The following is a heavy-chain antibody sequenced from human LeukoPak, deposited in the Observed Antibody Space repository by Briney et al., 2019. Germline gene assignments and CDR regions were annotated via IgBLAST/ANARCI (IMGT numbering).Heavy chain of an antibody. CDR1: GFTFSSYA. V-gene: IGHV3-30*04. Sequence: QPGRSLRLSCAASGFTFSSYAMHWVRQAPGEGLEWVAVISYDGSNKYYADSVKGRFTISRDNSKNTLYLQMNSLRAEDTAVYYCARDRDRRYFDYWGQGTLVTVSS. CDR3: ARDRDRRYFDY. J-gene: IGHJ4*02. CDR2: ISYDGSNK. D-gene: IGHD1-14*01.